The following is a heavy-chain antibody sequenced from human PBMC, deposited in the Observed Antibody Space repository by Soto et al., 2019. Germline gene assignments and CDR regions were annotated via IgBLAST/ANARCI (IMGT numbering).Heavy chain of an antibody. CDR2: IIPIFGTA. CDR3: ARGYYDSSGRNEPFDY. CDR1: GGTFSSYA. V-gene: IGHV1-69*13. J-gene: IGHJ4*02. D-gene: IGHD3-22*01. Sequence: SVKVSCKASGGTFSSYAISWVRQAPGQGLEWMGGIIPIFGTANYAQKFQGRVTITADESTSTAYMELSSLRSEDTAVYYCARGYYDSSGRNEPFDYWGQGTLVTVSS.